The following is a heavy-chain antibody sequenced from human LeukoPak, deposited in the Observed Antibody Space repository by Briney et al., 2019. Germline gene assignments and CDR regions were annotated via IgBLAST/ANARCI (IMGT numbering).Heavy chain of an antibody. Sequence: GGSLRLSCAASGFTFSSYAMSWVRQAPGKGLEWVSGISGTGGSTHYADSVKGRFTISRDNSKNTLYLQMSSLRAEDTAVYYCAKEDSVATYFDYWGQGTLVTVSS. CDR2: ISGTGGST. CDR1: GFTFSSYA. D-gene: IGHD5-12*01. J-gene: IGHJ4*02. CDR3: AKEDSVATYFDY. V-gene: IGHV3-23*01.